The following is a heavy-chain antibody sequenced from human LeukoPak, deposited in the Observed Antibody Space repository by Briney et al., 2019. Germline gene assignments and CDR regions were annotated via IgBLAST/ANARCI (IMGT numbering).Heavy chain of an antibody. CDR2: ITGGGGSA. V-gene: IGHV3-23*01. CDR1: GFTFSTYA. D-gene: IGHD3-10*01. CDR3: AKGDGVYTNWFDP. Sequence: GGSLRLSCAASGFTFSTYAMTWVRQAPGKGLEWVSTITGGGGSAYYADSVKGRFTISRDNSKNTLYLQMSSVRAEDTAVYYCAKGDGVYTNWFDPWGQGTLVTVSS. J-gene: IGHJ5*01.